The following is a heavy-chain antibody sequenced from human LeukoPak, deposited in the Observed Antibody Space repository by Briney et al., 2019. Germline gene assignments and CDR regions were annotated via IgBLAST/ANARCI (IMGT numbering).Heavy chain of an antibody. D-gene: IGHD3-22*01. V-gene: IGHV3-53*01. CDR3: TRSGYRHPYHFDS. CDR2: LYTGGGT. Sequence: GGSLRLSCAASGFSVRTICMTWVRQAPGKGLEWVSVLYTGGGTDHADSVKGRFTIFRDNSKNTLSLQMNSLRVEDTAIYYCTRSGYRHPYHFDSWGQGTLVTVSS. CDR1: GFSVRTIC. J-gene: IGHJ4*02.